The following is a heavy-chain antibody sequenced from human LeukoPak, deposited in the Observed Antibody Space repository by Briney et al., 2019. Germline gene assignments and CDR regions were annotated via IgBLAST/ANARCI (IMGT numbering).Heavy chain of an antibody. CDR2: IKQDGSEK. CDR1: TFTFSNYW. J-gene: IGHJ3*02. V-gene: IGHV3-7*03. CDR3: ARDVLAAGATGTFDI. D-gene: IGHD1-14*01. Sequence: GGSLRLSCAASTFTFSNYWMSWVRQAPGKGLEWVANIKQDGSEKYYVVSVKGRFTISRDNAKTSLYLQMNSLRAEDTAVYYCARDVLAAGATGTFDIWGQGTMVTVSS.